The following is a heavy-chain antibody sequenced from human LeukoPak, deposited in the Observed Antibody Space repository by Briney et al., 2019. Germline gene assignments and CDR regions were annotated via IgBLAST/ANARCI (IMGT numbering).Heavy chain of an antibody. J-gene: IGHJ4*02. CDR1: GGSISSGGYY. Sequence: PSQTLSLTCTVSGGSISSGGYYWSWIRQHPGKGLEWIGYIYYSGSTYYNPSLKSRVTISVDTSKNQFSLKLNSVTAVDTAVYYCAREYYYGSGSARAFDLWGRGTLVTVSS. CDR2: IYYSGST. CDR3: AREYYYGSGSARAFDL. V-gene: IGHV4-31*03. D-gene: IGHD3-10*01.